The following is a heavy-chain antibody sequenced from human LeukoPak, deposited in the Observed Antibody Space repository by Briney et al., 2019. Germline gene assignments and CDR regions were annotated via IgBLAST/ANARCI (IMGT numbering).Heavy chain of an antibody. CDR1: GGSISTFY. CDR3: ARRVATTGRYYFDY. CDR2: IYYSGSA. Sequence: PSETLSLTCTVSGGSISTFYWTWIRQPPGKGLEWIGYIYYSGSAKYNPSLESRVTISVDASKNQFSLKLNSVTAADTAVYYCARRVATTGRYYFDYWGQGALVTVSS. D-gene: IGHD1-1*01. V-gene: IGHV4-59*08. J-gene: IGHJ4*02.